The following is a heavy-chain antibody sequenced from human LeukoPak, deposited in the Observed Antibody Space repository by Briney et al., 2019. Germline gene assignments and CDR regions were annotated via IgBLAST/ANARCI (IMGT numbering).Heavy chain of an antibody. CDR3: ARGSYSSGWDEVHFQH. J-gene: IGHJ1*01. CDR2: IYSSGST. Sequence: PSQTLSLTCTVSGGSISSGDSYWSWIRQPPGKGLEWIGYIYSSGSTYYNPSLKSRVTISVDTSKNQFSLKLSSVTAADTAVYYLARGSYSSGWDEVHFQHWGQGTLVNVSS. CDR1: GGSISSGDSY. V-gene: IGHV4-30-4*01. D-gene: IGHD6-19*01.